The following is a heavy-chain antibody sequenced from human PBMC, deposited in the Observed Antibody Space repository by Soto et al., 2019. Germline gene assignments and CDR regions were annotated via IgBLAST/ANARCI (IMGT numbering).Heavy chain of an antibody. CDR1: GYSFTAYY. CDR2: INPNSGGT. D-gene: IGHD2-15*01. J-gene: IGHJ4*02. V-gene: IGHV1-2*06. CDR3: ARKKSGDSVLLKY. Sequence: QVQLVQSGAEVKEPGASLKVSCKASGYSFTAYYLHWVRQAHGQGPEWMGRINPNSGGTNYAQKFQGRVTMTRDTSTSTVHMELSSLTSDDTAVYYCARKKSGDSVLLKYWGQGTPVTVSS.